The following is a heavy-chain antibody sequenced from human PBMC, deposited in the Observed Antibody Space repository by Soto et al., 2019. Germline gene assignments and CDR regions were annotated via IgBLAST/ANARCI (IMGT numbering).Heavy chain of an antibody. V-gene: IGHV3-30*14. J-gene: IGHJ1*01. CDR1: GLTFSNYI. Sequence: GSLRLSCAASGLTFSNYILHWVRQAPGKGLEWVAMILHDGNNRYYADSVKGRFTISRDNSKSTLYLQMNSLRAEDTAVYYCVVTVVQGAEYFQHWGQGTLVTVSS. CDR2: ILHDGNNR. CDR3: VVTVVQGAEYFQH. D-gene: IGHD4-17*01.